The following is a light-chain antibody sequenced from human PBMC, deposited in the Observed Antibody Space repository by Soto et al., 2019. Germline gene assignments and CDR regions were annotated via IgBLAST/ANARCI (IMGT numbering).Light chain of an antibody. Sequence: LTQSPAILSLSPGERATLSCTASQSVDTYIAWYQQRPGQPPRLLIHDTSHRASGVPARFRGSGSGTDFTLTITSLEPEDFAVYFCQQRRNWVSFGPGTRLD. CDR1: QSVDTY. CDR3: QQRRNWVS. CDR2: DTS. J-gene: IGKJ3*01. V-gene: IGKV3-11*01.